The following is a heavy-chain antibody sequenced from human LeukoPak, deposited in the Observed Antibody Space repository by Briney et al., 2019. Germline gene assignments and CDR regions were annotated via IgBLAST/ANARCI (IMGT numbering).Heavy chain of an antibody. CDR1: GYTFTRYT. V-gene: IGHV7-4-1*02. J-gene: IGHJ4*02. Sequence: ASVKVSCKASGYTFTRYTMNWVRQAPGQGLEWMGWINSNTGNPTYAQGFTGRFVFSLDTSVSTAYLQISSLKAEDTAVYYCARDITVSGTGLDYWGQGTLVTVSS. D-gene: IGHD6-19*01. CDR3: ARDITVSGTGLDY. CDR2: INSNTGNP.